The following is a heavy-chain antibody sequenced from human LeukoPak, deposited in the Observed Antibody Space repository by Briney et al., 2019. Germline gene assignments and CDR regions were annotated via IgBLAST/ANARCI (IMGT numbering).Heavy chain of an antibody. CDR3: ARVIGQQLVLSYFDY. J-gene: IGHJ4*02. V-gene: IGHV4-59*01. D-gene: IGHD6-13*01. Sequence: SETLSLTCTVSGGSISSYYWSWIRQPPGKGLEWIGYIYYSGSTNYNPSLKSRVTISVDTSKNQFSLKLSSVTAADTAVYYCARVIGQQLVLSYFDYWGQGTLVTVSS. CDR1: GGSISSYY. CDR2: IYYSGST.